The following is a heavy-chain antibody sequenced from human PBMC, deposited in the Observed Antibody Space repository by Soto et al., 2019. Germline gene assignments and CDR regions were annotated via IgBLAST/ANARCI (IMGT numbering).Heavy chain of an antibody. Sequence: QVTLKESGPVLVNPTETLTLRCTVSGLSITDSEMGVSWIRQPPGQPLGWLAHIDSSGEKSYRTFLKSRLAISKDTYKNQIVITMTNMDPADTATYYCARRHLAVAVSPWFDPWGQGIPVTVSS. J-gene: IGHJ5*02. CDR2: IDSSGEK. CDR1: GLSITDSEMG. V-gene: IGHV2-26*01. CDR3: ARRHLAVAVSPWFDP. D-gene: IGHD6-19*01.